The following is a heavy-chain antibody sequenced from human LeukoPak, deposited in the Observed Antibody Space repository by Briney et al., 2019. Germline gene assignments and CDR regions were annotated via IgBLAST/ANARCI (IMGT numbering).Heavy chain of an antibody. D-gene: IGHD4-11*01. J-gene: IGHJ5*02. CDR3: ARVIVDYSISFDP. V-gene: IGHV1-18*01. CDR2: ISAYNGNT. Sequence: GASVKVSCKASGYTFTSYGISWVRQAPGKGLKWLGWISAYNGNTNYAQKLQGRVTMTTDTSTSTAYMELRSLRSDDTAVYYCARVIVDYSISFDPWGQGTLVTVSS. CDR1: GYTFTSYG.